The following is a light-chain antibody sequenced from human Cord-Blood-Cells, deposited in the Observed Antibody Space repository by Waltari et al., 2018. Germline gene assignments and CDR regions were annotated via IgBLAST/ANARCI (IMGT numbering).Light chain of an antibody. CDR1: QGISNY. CDR3: QRYTSYPYT. V-gene: IGKV1-16*02. Sequence: DIQMTQSQSSLSASLGDRVTIHCRASQGISNYLAWFEQNPGKAPKTLSYAASSLQSGVPSKFSGRESGTDVTLTISCLRPEEFATYDCQRYTSYPYTFGQRTTLEIK. J-gene: IGKJ2*01. CDR2: AAS.